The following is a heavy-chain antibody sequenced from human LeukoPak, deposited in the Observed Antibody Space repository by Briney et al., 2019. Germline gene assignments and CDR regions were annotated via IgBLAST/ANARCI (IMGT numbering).Heavy chain of an antibody. J-gene: IGHJ6*02. CDR1: GFTFSSYG. CDR3: ARDGLGLYGMDV. CDR2: IWYDGSNK. D-gene: IGHD3/OR15-3a*01. V-gene: IGHV3-33*01. Sequence: GGSLRLSCAASGFTFSSYGMHWVRQAPSKGLEWVAVIWYDGSNKYYADSVKGRFTISRDNSKNTLYLQMNSLRAEDTAVYYCARDGLGLYGMDVWGQGTTVTVSS.